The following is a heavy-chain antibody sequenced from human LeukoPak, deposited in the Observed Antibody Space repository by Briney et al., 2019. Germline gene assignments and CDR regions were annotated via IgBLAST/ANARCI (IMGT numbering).Heavy chain of an antibody. Sequence: SETLSLTCTVSGGSISRYYWSWIRQPPGKGLEWIGYIYYSGTTNYNPSLKSRVTISVDTSKNQFSLKLSSVTAADTAVYYCARGDYYDGSGYPNWFDPWDQGTLVTVSS. D-gene: IGHD3-22*01. CDR1: GGSISRYY. J-gene: IGHJ5*02. V-gene: IGHV4-59*01. CDR2: IYYSGTT. CDR3: ARGDYYDGSGYPNWFDP.